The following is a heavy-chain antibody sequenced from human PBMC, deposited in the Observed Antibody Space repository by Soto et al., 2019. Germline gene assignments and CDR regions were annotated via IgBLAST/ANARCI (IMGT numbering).Heavy chain of an antibody. CDR1: GFTFSDYY. J-gene: IGHJ4*02. CDR3: ARAASAAGSRYFDY. CDR2: ISSTSRHT. Sequence: GGSLRLSCAASGFTFSDYYVTWIRQAPGKGLEWLSYISSTSRHTDYADSVKGRFTISRDNANNSLYLQMNSLRVHDTAVYFCARAASAAGSRYFDYWGQGALVTVSS. D-gene: IGHD6-13*01. V-gene: IGHV3-11*06.